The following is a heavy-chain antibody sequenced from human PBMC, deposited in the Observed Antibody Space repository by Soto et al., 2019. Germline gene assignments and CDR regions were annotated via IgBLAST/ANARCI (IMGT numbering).Heavy chain of an antibody. V-gene: IGHV4-59*11. CDR1: GGSISGHY. D-gene: IGHD6-13*01. Sequence: QVQLQESGPGLVKPSETLSLSCTVSGGSISGHYWDWIRQPPGKGLEWIGYIHYSGTTDYNPSLKSRVTMSLDTSQIHFSLKLTSVTAADTAVYYCARESAVAGIFDYWGQGTLVIVSS. CDR3: ARESAVAGIFDY. CDR2: IHYSGTT. J-gene: IGHJ4*02.